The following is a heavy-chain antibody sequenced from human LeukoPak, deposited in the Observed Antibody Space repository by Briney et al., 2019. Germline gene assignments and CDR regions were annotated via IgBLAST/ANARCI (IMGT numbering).Heavy chain of an antibody. CDR3: ARDGRAAVIAPYWYFDL. Sequence: SQTLSLTCTVSGGSISSGGYYWSWIRQHPGKGLEWIGYIYYSGSTYYNPSLKSRVTISVDTSKNLFSLKLSSVTAADTAVYYCARDGRAAVIAPYWYFDLWGRGTLVTVSS. J-gene: IGHJ2*01. V-gene: IGHV4-31*03. D-gene: IGHD2-15*01. CDR2: IYYSGST. CDR1: GGSISSGGYY.